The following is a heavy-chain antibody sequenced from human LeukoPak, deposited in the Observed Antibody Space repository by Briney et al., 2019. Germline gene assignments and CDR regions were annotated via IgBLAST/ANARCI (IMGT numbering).Heavy chain of an antibody. D-gene: IGHD4-17*01. CDR2: ISVHHGTT. CDR3: ARDLESDEGDYGDVLPGY. J-gene: IGHJ4*02. CDR1: GYTFSKFV. V-gene: IGHV1-18*01. Sequence: ASVKVSCKTSGYTFSKFVITWVRQAPGQGLESMGWISVHHGTTHYVERFHGRLTLTTDTSTRTAYVELKSLTSDDTAIYYCARDLESDEGDYGDVLPGYWGQGTLVTVSS.